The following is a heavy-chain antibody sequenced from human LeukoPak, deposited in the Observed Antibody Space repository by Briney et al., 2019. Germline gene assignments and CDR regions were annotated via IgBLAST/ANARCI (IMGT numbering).Heavy chain of an antibody. D-gene: IGHD3-3*01. CDR3: ARHRSGSIDC. CDR2: INHSGST. J-gene: IGHJ4*02. V-gene: IGHV4-34*01. CDR1: GGSFSGYY. Sequence: PSETLSLTCAVYGGSFSGYYWSWIRQPPGKGLEWIGEINHSGSTNYNPSLKSRVTISVDTSKNQFSLKLSSVTAADTAVYYCARHRSGSIDCWGQGTLVTVSS.